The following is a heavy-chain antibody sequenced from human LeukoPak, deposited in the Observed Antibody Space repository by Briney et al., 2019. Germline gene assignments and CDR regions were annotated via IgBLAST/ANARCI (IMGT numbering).Heavy chain of an antibody. D-gene: IGHD6-19*01. CDR2: ISYDGSNK. V-gene: IGHV3-30-3*01. CDR3: ARDSSGYLHDAFDI. J-gene: IGHJ3*02. Sequence: GGSLRLSCAASGLTFSSYAMHWVRQAPGKGLEWVAVISYDGSNKYYVDSVKGRFTISRDNSKNTLYLQMNSLRAEDTAVYYCARDSSGYLHDAFDIWGQGTMVTVSS. CDR1: GLTFSSYA.